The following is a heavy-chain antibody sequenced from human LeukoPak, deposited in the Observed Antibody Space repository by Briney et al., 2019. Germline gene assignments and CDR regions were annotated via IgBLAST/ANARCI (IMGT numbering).Heavy chain of an antibody. V-gene: IGHV1-2*02. D-gene: IGHD1-26*01. CDR3: ARGGWELLQSVDY. J-gene: IGHJ4*02. CDR2: INPHSGGT. Sequence: ASVKVSCKTSGYMFTTYYPHWVRQAPGQGLEWMGWINPHSGGTNYAQKFQGRVTMTRDTSISTAYMELSRLRSDDTAVYYCARGGWELLQSVDYWGQGTLVTVSS. CDR1: GYMFTTYY.